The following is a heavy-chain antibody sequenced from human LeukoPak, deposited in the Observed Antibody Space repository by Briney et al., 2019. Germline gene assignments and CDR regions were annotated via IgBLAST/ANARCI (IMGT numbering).Heavy chain of an antibody. CDR1: GGSISTDNW. CDR3: AREVATGSYRGFDY. V-gene: IGHV4-4*02. CDR2: IYHNGDV. Sequence: SETLSLTCAVSGGSISTDNWWHWIRQSPGKGLEWIAEIYHNGDVHYNPSLKSRVTMSVDTSKNQFSLKVNSVTAADTATYFCAREVATGSYRGFDYWGQGTLVTVSS. D-gene: IGHD3-9*01. J-gene: IGHJ4*01.